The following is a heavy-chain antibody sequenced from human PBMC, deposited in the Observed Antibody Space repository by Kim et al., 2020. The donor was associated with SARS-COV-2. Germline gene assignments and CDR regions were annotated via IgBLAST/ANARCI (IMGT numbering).Heavy chain of an antibody. V-gene: IGHV3-30-3*01. Sequence: SLRLSCAASGFTFSSYAMHWVRQAPGKGLEWVAVISYDGSNKYYADSVKGRFTISRDNSKNTLYLQMNSLRAEDTAVYYCASGIAARRPPNNFDYWGQGTLVTVSS. CDR2: ISYDGSNK. CDR1: GFTFSSYA. J-gene: IGHJ4*02. D-gene: IGHD6-6*01. CDR3: ASGIAARRPPNNFDY.